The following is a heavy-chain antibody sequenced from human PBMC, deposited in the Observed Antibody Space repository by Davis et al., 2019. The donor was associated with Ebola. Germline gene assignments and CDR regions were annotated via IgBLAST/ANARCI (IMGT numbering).Heavy chain of an antibody. CDR2: ISSSSSYI. CDR3: AIPDCSGANCYSVYIKN. CDR1: GFTFSRYS. Sequence: GESLKISCAASGFTFSRYSMNWVRQAPGKGLEWVSWISSSSSYIYYADSVKGRFTISRDNAKNSLYLQMNSLRAEDTAVYYCAIPDCSGANCYSVYIKNWGQGTLVTVSS. D-gene: IGHD2-15*01. J-gene: IGHJ4*02. V-gene: IGHV3-21*01.